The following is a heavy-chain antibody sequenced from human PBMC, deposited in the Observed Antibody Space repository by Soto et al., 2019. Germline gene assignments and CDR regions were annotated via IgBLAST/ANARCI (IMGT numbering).Heavy chain of an antibody. J-gene: IGHJ4*02. CDR3: ARGRGLLWFGELLGRLYYFDY. D-gene: IGHD3-10*01. CDR2: IYYSGST. V-gene: IGHV4-59*12. CDR1: GGSISSYY. Sequence: PSETLSLTCTVSGGSISSYYWSWIRQPPGKGLEWIGYIYYSGSTNYNPSLKSRVTISVDTSKNQFSLKLSSVTAADTAVYYCARGRGLLWFGELLGRLYYFDYRGQGTLVTVSS.